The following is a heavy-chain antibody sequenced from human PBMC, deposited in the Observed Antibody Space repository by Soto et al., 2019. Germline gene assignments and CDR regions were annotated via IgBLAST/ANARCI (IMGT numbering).Heavy chain of an antibody. CDR1: GYTFTSYD. CDR2: MNPNSGNT. CDR3: ARGPRPAMVGYYYYMDV. J-gene: IGHJ6*03. D-gene: IGHD5-18*01. Sequence: ASVKVSCKASGYTFTSYDINWVRQATGQGLEWMGWMNPNSGNTGYAQKFQGRVTMTRNTSISTAYMELSSLRSEDTAVYYCARGPRPAMVGYYYYMDVWGKGTTVTVSS. V-gene: IGHV1-8*01.